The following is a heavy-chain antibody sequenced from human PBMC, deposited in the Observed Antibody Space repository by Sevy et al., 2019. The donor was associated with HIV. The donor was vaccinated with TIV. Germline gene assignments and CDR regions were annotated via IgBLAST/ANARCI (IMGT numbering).Heavy chain of an antibody. Sequence: GESLKISCAASGFTFSNVWMSWVRQAPGKGLQWVAHFKSKTDGGTTDYAAPVRGRFTISRDDSKNTLSLQMNSLKTDDTAVYYCTAGGSLFQHWGQGTLVTVSS. CDR2: FKSKTDGGTT. D-gene: IGHD3-16*01. J-gene: IGHJ1*01. CDR1: GFTFSNVW. V-gene: IGHV3-15*01. CDR3: TAGGSLFQH.